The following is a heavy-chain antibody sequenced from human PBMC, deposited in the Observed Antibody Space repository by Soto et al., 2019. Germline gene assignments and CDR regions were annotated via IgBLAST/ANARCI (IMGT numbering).Heavy chain of an antibody. D-gene: IGHD2-2*01. J-gene: IGHJ4*02. CDR2: ISSSSSYT. CDR3: ARVGYCSSTSCYDPHFDY. V-gene: IGHV3-11*05. CDR1: GFTFSDYY. Sequence: GGSLRLSCAASGFTFSDYYMSWIRQAPGKGLEWVSYISSSSSYTNYADSVKGRFTISRDNAKNSLYLQMNSLRAEDTAVYYCARVGYCSSTSCYDPHFDYWGQGTLVTVSS.